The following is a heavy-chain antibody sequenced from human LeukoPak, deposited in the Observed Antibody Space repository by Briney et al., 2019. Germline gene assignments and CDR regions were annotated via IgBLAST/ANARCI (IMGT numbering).Heavy chain of an antibody. CDR2: IDPSDSYT. V-gene: IGHV5-10-1*01. D-gene: IGHD6-13*01. Sequence: GESLKISCKGSGYSFTSYWISWVRQMPGKGLEWMGRIDPSDSYTNYSPSFQGHVTISADKSISTAYLQWSSLKASDTAMYYCGGPSRGGAAVVYYYYGMDVWGQGTTVTVSS. CDR3: GGPSRGGAAVVYYYYGMDV. J-gene: IGHJ6*02. CDR1: GYSFTSYW.